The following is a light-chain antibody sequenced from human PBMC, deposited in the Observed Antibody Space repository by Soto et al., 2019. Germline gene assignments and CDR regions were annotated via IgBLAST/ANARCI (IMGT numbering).Light chain of an antibody. CDR3: QQYNNWPLT. CDR2: GAS. CDR1: QSVSSN. Sequence: ILMTQSPATLSVYPGERATLSCRASQSVSSNLAWYQQKPGQAPRLLIYGASTRATGIPARFSGSGSGTEFTLTISSLQSEDFAVYYCQQYNNWPLTFGQGT. J-gene: IGKJ5*01. V-gene: IGKV3-15*01.